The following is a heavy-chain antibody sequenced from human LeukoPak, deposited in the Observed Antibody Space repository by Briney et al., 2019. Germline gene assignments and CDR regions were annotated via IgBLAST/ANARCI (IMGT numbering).Heavy chain of an antibody. CDR2: IRSNSDGGTI. J-gene: IGHJ5*02. CDR3: ATDFYDST. V-gene: IGHV3-15*07. Sequence: GGSLRLSCATSGFTFSNAWMNWARQAPGKGLEWVGRIRSNSDGGTIDYAAPVKGRFTLSRDDSKTTLYLQMNSLQTEDTAVYYCATDFYDSTWGQGTLVTVSS. CDR1: GFTFSNAW. D-gene: IGHD3-22*01.